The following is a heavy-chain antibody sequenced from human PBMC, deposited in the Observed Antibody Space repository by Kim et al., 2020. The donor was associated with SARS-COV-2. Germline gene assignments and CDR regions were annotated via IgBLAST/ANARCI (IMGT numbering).Heavy chain of an antibody. Sequence: IGHSGSANYHPSPKSRVTISADTSNNQFSLKMNSVTAADTAIYYCARYDFWSRGTLVTVSS. D-gene: IGHD3-3*01. J-gene: IGHJ4*02. CDR3: ARYDF. V-gene: IGHV4-34*01. CDR2: IGHSGSA.